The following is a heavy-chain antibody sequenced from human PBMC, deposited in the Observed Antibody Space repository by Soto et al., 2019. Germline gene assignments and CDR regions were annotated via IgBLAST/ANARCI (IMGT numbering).Heavy chain of an antibody. D-gene: IGHD2-21*01. J-gene: IGHJ4*02. Sequence: ASVKVSCKASGYTFIGYAMHWVRQAPGQRLEWMGWINAGNGNAKYSQKFQGRVTITRDTSASTAYMELSSLRSEDTAVYYCARGLWSDRLLNWGRGTLVTVS. V-gene: IGHV1-3*01. CDR2: INAGNGNA. CDR3: ARGLWSDRLLN. CDR1: GYTFIGYA.